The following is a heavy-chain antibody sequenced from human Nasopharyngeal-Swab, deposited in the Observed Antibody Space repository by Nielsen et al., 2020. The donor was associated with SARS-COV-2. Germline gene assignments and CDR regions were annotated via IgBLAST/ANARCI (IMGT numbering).Heavy chain of an antibody. D-gene: IGHD3-3*01. V-gene: IGHV1-2*06. CDR3: AREALRFLEWLTYPANYYYYGMDV. Sequence: ASVKVSCKASGYTFTGYYMHWVRQTPGQGLEWMGRINPNSGGTNYAQKFQGRVTMTRDTSIGTAYMELSRLRSDDTAVYYCAREALRFLEWLTYPANYYYYGMDVWGQGTTVTVSS. CDR1: GYTFTGYY. CDR2: INPNSGGT. J-gene: IGHJ6*02.